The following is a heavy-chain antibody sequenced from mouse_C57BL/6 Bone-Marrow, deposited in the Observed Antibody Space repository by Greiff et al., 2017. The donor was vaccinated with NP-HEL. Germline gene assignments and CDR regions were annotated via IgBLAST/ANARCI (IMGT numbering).Heavy chain of an antibody. CDR1: GFNIKDYY. D-gene: IGHD1-1*01. V-gene: IGHV1-7*01. J-gene: IGHJ2*01. CDR3: ARCYYVYYFDY. CDR2: INPSSGYT. Sequence: QVQLQQSGAELVKPGASVKLSCTASGFNIKDYYMHWVKQRPGQGLEWIGYINPSSGYTKYNQKFKDKATLTADKSSSTAYMQLSSLTYEDSAVYYCARCYYVYYFDYWGQGTTLTVSS.